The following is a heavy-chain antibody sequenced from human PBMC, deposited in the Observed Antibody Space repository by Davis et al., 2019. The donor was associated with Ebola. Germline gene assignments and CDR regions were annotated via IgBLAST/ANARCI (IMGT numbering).Heavy chain of an antibody. CDR3: ARDGYNYVALDI. CDR2: IPYDASNQ. V-gene: IGHV3-30*02. Sequence: PGGSLRLSCAASGFTFNYYGMHWVRQAPGKGLEWLAFIPYDASNQYYADSVKGRFFISRDNSKNMLFLQMSSLRADDTAMYYCARDGYNYVALDIWGRGTMVTVSS. J-gene: IGHJ3*02. D-gene: IGHD5-24*01. CDR1: GFTFNYYG.